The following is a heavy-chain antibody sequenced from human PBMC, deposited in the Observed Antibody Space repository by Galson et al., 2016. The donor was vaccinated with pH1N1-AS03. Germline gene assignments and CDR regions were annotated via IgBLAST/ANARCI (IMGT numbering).Heavy chain of an antibody. D-gene: IGHD3-10*01. Sequence: SLRLSCAVSGFTFSDYWMTWVRQAPGKGLEWLANIDQGGSVQRYVDSVKGRFTIFRDNAKNSLFLQMNSLRAEDTVVYYCARSTSGRLCDDWGQGTLVTVSS. CDR3: ARSTSGRLCDD. CDR2: IDQGGSVQ. V-gene: IGHV3-7*03. J-gene: IGHJ4*02. CDR1: GFTFSDYW.